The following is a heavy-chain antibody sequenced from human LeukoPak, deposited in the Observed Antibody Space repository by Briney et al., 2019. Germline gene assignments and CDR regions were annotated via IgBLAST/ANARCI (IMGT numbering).Heavy chain of an antibody. J-gene: IGHJ3*02. CDR1: GGSISSDE. D-gene: IGHD5-24*01. V-gene: IGHV4-59*01. CDR2: IYYTGST. CDR3: AREEMATISGRAFDI. Sequence: SETLSLTGTVSGGSISSDELSWIRQPPGKGREWGGYIYYTGSTNDNPSLKRRGTISVETCKKQFSRRRSAMTGAETAVYYCAREEMATISGRAFDIWGPGTMVTVSS.